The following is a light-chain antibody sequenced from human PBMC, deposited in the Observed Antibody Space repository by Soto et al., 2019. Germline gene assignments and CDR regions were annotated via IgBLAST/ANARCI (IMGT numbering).Light chain of an antibody. CDR2: DAS. V-gene: IGKV3-11*01. CDR3: QQRSNWIT. CDR1: QSVRTY. Sequence: PGETATLSCRDSQSVRTYLRWYQQKPGQAPRLLIYDASNRATGIPARFSGSGSGTDFTLTSSSLEPEDFAVYYCQQRSNWITFGQGTRLEIK. J-gene: IGKJ5*01.